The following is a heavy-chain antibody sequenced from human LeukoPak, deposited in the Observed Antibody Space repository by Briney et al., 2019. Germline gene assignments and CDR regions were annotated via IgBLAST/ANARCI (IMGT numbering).Heavy chain of an antibody. Sequence: GGSLRLSCAASRFPFSNYGVHWVRQAPGKGLEWLAVISSDGSNGHYADSVKGRFTISRDNAKNSLYLQMNSLRAEDTAVYYCAREAAAGSFDYWGQGTLVTVSS. CDR2: ISSDGSNG. CDR1: RFPFSNYG. CDR3: AREAAAGSFDY. V-gene: IGHV3-30*03. J-gene: IGHJ4*02. D-gene: IGHD6-13*01.